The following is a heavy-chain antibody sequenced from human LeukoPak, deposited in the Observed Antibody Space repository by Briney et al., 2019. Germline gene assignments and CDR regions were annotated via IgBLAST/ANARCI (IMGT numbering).Heavy chain of an antibody. CDR1: GFTFSSYE. J-gene: IGHJ4*02. CDR3: ATIRSYYYDTSGYLDY. CDR2: ISSSGSTI. D-gene: IGHD3-22*01. Sequence: GGSLRLSCAASGFTFSSYEMNWVRQAPGKGLEWVSYISSSGSTIYYADSVNGRFTISRDNAKTSLYLQMNSLRAEDTAVYYCATIRSYYYDTSGYLDYWGQGTLVTVSS. V-gene: IGHV3-48*03.